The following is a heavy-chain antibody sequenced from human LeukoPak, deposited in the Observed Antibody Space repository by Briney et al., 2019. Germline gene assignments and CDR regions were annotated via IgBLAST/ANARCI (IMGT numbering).Heavy chain of an antibody. J-gene: IGHJ3*02. CDR3: ARDRGSSWYFGNAFDI. D-gene: IGHD6-13*01. Sequence: GGSLRLSCAASGFTFGSYSMNWVRQAPGKGLEWVSYISSSSSTIYYADSVKGRFTISRDNAKNSLYLQMNSLRAEDTAVYYCARDRGSSWYFGNAFDIWGQGTMVTVSS. CDR2: ISSSSSTI. V-gene: IGHV3-48*01. CDR1: GFTFGSYS.